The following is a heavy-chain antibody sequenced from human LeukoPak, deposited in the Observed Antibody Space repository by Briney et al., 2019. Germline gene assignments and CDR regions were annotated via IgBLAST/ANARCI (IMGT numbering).Heavy chain of an antibody. V-gene: IGHV3-23*01. CDR1: GFTFSSYA. CDR3: AKDAVRGSGRINWFNS. CDR2: ISGSGGST. Sequence: GGSLRLSCAASGFTFSSYAMSWVRQAPGKGLEWVSAISGSGGSTYYADSVKGRFTISRDNSKNTLYLQMNSLRGEDTATYYCAKDAVRGSGRINWFNSWGQGTLVTVSS. J-gene: IGHJ5*01. D-gene: IGHD3-10*01.